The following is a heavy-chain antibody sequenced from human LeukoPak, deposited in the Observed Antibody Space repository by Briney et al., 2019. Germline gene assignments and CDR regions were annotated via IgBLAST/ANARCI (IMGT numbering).Heavy chain of an antibody. J-gene: IGHJ4*02. CDR3: AKDRFYSYGYVTTEY. CDR2: ISGSGGST. V-gene: IGHV3-23*01. D-gene: IGHD5-18*01. CDR1: GFTFSSYA. Sequence: PGGSLRLSCAASGFTFSSYAMSWVRQAPGKGLEWVSAISGSGGSTYYADSVKGRFTISRDNSKSTLYLQMNSLRAEDTAVYYCAKDRFYSYGYVTTEYWGQGTLVTVSS.